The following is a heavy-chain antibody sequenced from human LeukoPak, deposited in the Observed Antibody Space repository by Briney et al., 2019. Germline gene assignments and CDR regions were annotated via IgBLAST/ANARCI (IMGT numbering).Heavy chain of an antibody. Sequence: GGSLRLPCAASGFTFSSYAMSWVRQAPGKGLEWVSAISGSGGSTYYADSVKGRFTISRDNSKNTLYLQMNSLRAEDTAVYYCAKDLGDVVAGFYYFDYWGQGTLVTVSS. J-gene: IGHJ4*02. CDR1: GFTFSSYA. CDR3: AKDLGDVVAGFYYFDY. V-gene: IGHV3-23*01. D-gene: IGHD3-10*01. CDR2: ISGSGGST.